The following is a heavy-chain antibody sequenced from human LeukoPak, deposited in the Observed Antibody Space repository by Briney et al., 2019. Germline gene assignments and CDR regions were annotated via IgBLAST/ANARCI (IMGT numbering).Heavy chain of an antibody. CDR3: AATLTVTTGSTYYGMDV. CDR2: IVVGSDHT. J-gene: IGHJ6*02. CDR1: GFTFATSA. V-gene: IGHV1-58*01. Sequence: SVKVSCKASGFTFATSAVQWVRQARGQRLEWIGWIVVGSDHTNYAQKLQERVTISRGMSTSTAYMELSSLRSEDTAVYYCAATLTVTTGSTYYGMDVWGQGTTVTVSS. D-gene: IGHD4-17*01.